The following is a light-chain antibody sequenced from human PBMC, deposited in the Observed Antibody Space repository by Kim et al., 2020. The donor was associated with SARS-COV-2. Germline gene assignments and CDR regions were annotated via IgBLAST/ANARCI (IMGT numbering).Light chain of an antibody. J-gene: IGLJ2*01. CDR2: DVS. CDR3: SSYTSSSTVL. V-gene: IGLV2-14*03. CDR1: SCAVGGYNF. Sequence: GQSITMSCTGTSCAVGGYNFVSWYQQHEGKAPKLMIYDVSNRPSGVSNRFSGSKSGNTASLTISGLQAEDEADYYCSSYTSSSTVLFGGGTQLTVL.